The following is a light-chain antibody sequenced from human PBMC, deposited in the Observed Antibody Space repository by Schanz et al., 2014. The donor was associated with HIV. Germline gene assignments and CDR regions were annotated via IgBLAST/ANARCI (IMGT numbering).Light chain of an antibody. V-gene: IGKV1-5*03. J-gene: IGKJ2*01. CDR2: RTS. Sequence: DIQMTQSPSTLSASVGDRVTITCRASQSVSWWLAWYQQRPGKAPTLLIYRTSTLETGVPSRFSGSGSGTEFALTISSLQPDDFATYFCLHYNDFASTFGQGTKLEIK. CDR3: LHYNDFAST. CDR1: QSVSWW.